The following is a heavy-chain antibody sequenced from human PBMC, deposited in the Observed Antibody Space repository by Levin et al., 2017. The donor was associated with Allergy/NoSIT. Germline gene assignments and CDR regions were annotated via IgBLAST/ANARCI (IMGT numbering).Heavy chain of an antibody. Sequence: GESLKISCAVSGFIFSSSTMHWVRQAPGKGLEWVALLSYNGGNEYYADSVKGRFTISRDNSKNTLYLEMNRLRPEDTAVYYCAKESGGYYFFDKWGQGTLVTVSS. J-gene: IGHJ4*02. CDR2: LSYNGGNE. CDR3: AKESGGYYFFDK. V-gene: IGHV3-30-3*01. CDR1: GFIFSSST. D-gene: IGHD1-26*01.